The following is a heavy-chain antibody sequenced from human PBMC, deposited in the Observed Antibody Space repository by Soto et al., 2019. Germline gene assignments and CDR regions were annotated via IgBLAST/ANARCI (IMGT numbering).Heavy chain of an antibody. J-gene: IGHJ3*02. D-gene: IGHD1-26*01. CDR2: ISKSGIDI. Sequence: EVQLVESGGGLVQPGGSLRLSCAASGFSFSTYEMNWVRQAPGKGLEWVSYISKSGIDIYYADSVKGRFTISRDNANNSLYLQMNSLRAEVTAVYYCAPRKYGSFNIGAFDIWGQGTMVTVSS. CDR1: GFSFSTYE. V-gene: IGHV3-48*03. CDR3: APRKYGSFNIGAFDI.